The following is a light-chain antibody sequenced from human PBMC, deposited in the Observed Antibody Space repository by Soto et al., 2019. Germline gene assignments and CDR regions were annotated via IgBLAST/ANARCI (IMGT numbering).Light chain of an antibody. CDR3: QQYNNWFT. J-gene: IGKJ3*01. Sequence: EIVMTQSPATLSVSPGERATLSCRASQSVSSNVAWYQQKPGQAPRLLIYGESTRATGISARFSGSGSGTEFTLTISSLQSEDFAVYYCQQYNNWFTFGPGTKVDIK. CDR2: GES. CDR1: QSVSSN. V-gene: IGKV3-15*01.